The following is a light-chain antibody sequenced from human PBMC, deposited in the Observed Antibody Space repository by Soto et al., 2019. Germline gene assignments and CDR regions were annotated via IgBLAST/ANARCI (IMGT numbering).Light chain of an antibody. J-gene: IGKJ4*01. CDR3: QQRGKWPLT. CDR2: GAS. CDR1: QSVSSSY. Sequence: EIVLTQSPGTLSLSPGERATLSCRASQSVSSSYLAWYQQKPGQAPRLLIYGASSRATGIPDRFSGSGSGTDFTLTISSLEPEDFAVYYCQQRGKWPLTFGGGTKVDIK. V-gene: IGKV3D-20*02.